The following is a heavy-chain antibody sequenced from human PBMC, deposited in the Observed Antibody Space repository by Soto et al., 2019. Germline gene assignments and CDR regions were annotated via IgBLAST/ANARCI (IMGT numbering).Heavy chain of an antibody. J-gene: IGHJ4*02. V-gene: IGHV3-7*05. CDR2: VKEDGIEK. CDR1: GFTFSSHW. Sequence: HPGGSLRLSCAASGFTFSSHWISWVRQAPGTGLEWVANVKEDGIEKQYADSVRGRFTIARDNAKNSLYLQMNSLGAEDTAIYYCARDGFGGFFDYWGQGIQVTVSS. D-gene: IGHD2-2*03. CDR3: ARDGFGGFFDY.